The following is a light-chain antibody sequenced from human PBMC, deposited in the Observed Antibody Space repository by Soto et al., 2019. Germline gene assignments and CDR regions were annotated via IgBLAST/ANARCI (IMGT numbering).Light chain of an antibody. V-gene: IGKV3-20*01. Sequence: EIVLTQSPGTLSLSPGERATLSCRANQSVSSSYLAWYQQKPGQAPRLLIYGASSRATGIPDRFSGSGSGTDFTLTISRLEPEDVAVYYCQQYGSSPWTFGQGTKVEIK. CDR1: QSVSSSY. CDR3: QQYGSSPWT. CDR2: GAS. J-gene: IGKJ1*01.